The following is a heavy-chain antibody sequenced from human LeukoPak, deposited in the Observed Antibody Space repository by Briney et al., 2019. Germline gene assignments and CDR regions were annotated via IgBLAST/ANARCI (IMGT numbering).Heavy chain of an antibody. CDR3: ARAGGSSWADY. J-gene: IGHJ4*02. Sequence: GGSLRLSCAASGFTFGSYWMSWVRQAPEKGLEWVANIKQDGSEKYYVDSVKGRFTISRDNAKNSLYLQMNSLRAEDTAVYYCARAGGSSWADYWGQGTLVTVSS. CDR1: GFTFGSYW. D-gene: IGHD6-13*01. V-gene: IGHV3-7*01. CDR2: IKQDGSEK.